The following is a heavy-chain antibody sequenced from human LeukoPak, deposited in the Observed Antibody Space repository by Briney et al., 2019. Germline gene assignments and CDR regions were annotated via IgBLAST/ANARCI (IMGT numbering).Heavy chain of an antibody. D-gene: IGHD2-15*01. J-gene: IGHJ4*02. CDR2: IYPKSGGT. Sequence: GASVKVSCKTSGYTFSYYYMHWVRQAPGQGLEWMGWIYPKSGGTSYARSFKGRLTMTRDTSISTVYMELSSLRSEDTAMFFCARGRLASPATPFDRWGQGTLVTVSS. CDR3: ARGRLASPATPFDR. V-gene: IGHV1-2*02. CDR1: GYTFSYYY.